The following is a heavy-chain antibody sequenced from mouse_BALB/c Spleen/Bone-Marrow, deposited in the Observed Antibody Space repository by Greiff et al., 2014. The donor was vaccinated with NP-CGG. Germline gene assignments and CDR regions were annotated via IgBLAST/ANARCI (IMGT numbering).Heavy chain of an antibody. CDR2: INPSNGGT. CDR1: GYTFTSYY. D-gene: IGHD1-2*01. V-gene: IGHV1S81*02. J-gene: IGHJ3*01. Sequence: VQLQQSGAELVKPGASVKLSCKASGYTFTSYYMYWVKQRPGQGLEWIGEINPSNGGTNFNEKFKSKATLTVDKSSSTAYIQLSSLTFEDSAIYYCTRPYYGYVGYAYWGQGTQVTVSA. CDR3: TRPYYGYVGYAY.